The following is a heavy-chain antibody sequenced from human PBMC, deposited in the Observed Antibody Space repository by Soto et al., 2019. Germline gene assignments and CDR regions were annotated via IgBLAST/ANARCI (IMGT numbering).Heavy chain of an antibody. Sequence: SVKVSCKASGYTFTSYGISWVRQAPGQGLDWMGWISAYNGNTKYAQDLQGRVTMTTDTSTSTAYMELRSLRSDDTAVYYCARFSGGSYNTYYFYYGMDVWGQGTTVTVSS. D-gene: IGHD2-15*01. CDR1: GYTFTSYG. V-gene: IGHV1-18*01. J-gene: IGHJ6*02. CDR3: ARFSGGSYNTYYFYYGMDV. CDR2: ISAYNGNT.